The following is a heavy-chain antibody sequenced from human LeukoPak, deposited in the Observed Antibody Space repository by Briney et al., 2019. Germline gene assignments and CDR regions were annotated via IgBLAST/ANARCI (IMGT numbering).Heavy chain of an antibody. D-gene: IGHD3-10*01. Sequence: ASVKVSCKASGYTFTGNYMHWVRQAPGQGLEWMGWINPNSGGTNYAQKFQGRVTMTRDTSISTAYMELNRLRSDDTAVYYCARGTTRTLWFGELLSDYMDVWGKGTTVTISS. CDR3: ARGTTRTLWFGELLSDYMDV. CDR2: INPNSGGT. J-gene: IGHJ6*03. V-gene: IGHV1-2*02. CDR1: GYTFTGNY.